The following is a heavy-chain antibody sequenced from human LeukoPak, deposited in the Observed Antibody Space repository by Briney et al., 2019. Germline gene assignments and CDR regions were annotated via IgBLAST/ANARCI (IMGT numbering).Heavy chain of an antibody. Sequence: SETLSLTCAVYGGSFSGYYWSWIRQPPGKGLEWIGEINHSGSTNYNPSLKSRVTISVDTSKNQFSLKLSSVTAADTAVYYCATLYGDYVPYWGQGTLVTVSS. V-gene: IGHV4-34*01. J-gene: IGHJ4*02. D-gene: IGHD4-17*01. CDR2: INHSGST. CDR3: ATLYGDYVPY. CDR1: GGSFSGYY.